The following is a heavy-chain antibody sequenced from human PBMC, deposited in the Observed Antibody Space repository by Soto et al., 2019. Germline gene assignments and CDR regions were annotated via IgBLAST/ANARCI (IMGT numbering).Heavy chain of an antibody. D-gene: IGHD3-9*01. CDR3: ARDRSAILSGSDAFDI. J-gene: IGHJ3*02. CDR1: GYTFTSYG. Sequence: QVQLVQSGAEVKKPGASVKVSCKASGYTFTSYGISWVRQAPGQGREWMGWISAYNGNTNYAQKLQGRVTMTTDTSTSKAYMELRSLRSDDTAVNYCARDRSAILSGSDAFDILGQGTMVTVSS. CDR2: ISAYNGNT. V-gene: IGHV1-18*01.